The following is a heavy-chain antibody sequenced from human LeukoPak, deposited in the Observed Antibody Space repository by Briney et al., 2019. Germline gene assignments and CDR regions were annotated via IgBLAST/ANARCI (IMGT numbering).Heavy chain of an antibody. J-gene: IGHJ6*03. CDR1: GGSISSSSYY. CDR3: ARVGSGSSYYYYYYMDV. V-gene: IGHV4-61*05. Sequence: SETLSLTCTVSGGSISSSSYYWGWIRQPPGTGLEWIGYIYYSGSTNYNPSLKSRVTISVDTSKNQFSLKLSSVTAADTAVYYCARVGSGSSYYYYYYMDVWGKGTTVTVSS. D-gene: IGHD3-10*01. CDR2: IYYSGST.